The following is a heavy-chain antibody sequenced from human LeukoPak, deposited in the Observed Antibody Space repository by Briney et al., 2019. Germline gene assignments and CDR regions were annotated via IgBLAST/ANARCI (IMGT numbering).Heavy chain of an antibody. CDR3: ARDDNYGIFVNVDY. V-gene: IGHV1-46*01. J-gene: IGHJ4*02. CDR2: INPSTGST. D-gene: IGHD4-11*01. Sequence: GASVKVSCKASGYTFTSYYMHWVRQAPGPGLEWMGIINPSTGSTTYAQKFQGRVTLTTDTSTSTAYMELSSLRSDDTAVYYCARDDNYGIFVNVDYWGQGTLVTVSS. CDR1: GYTFTSYY.